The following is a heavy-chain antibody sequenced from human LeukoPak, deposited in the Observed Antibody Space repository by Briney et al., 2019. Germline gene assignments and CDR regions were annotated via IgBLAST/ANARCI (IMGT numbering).Heavy chain of an antibody. CDR1: GGSFSGYY. V-gene: IGHV4-34*01. J-gene: IGHJ4*02. D-gene: IGHD3-16*02. Sequence: SETLSLTCAVYGGSFSGYYWSWIRQPPGKGLEWIGEINHSGSTNYNPSLKSRVTISVDSSKNQFSLKLSSVTAADTAVYYCAGAWYYDYVWGSYRGHFDYWGQGTLVTVSS. CDR3: AGAWYYDYVWGSYRGHFDY. CDR2: INHSGST.